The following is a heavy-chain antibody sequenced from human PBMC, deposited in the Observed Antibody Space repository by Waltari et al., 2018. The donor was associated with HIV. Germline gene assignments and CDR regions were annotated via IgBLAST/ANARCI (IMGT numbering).Heavy chain of an antibody. CDR1: GYTLTDLS. D-gene: IGHD6-13*01. CDR3: ATWSIAAAGKGWFDP. V-gene: IGHV1-24*01. J-gene: IGHJ5*02. CDR2: FDPEDGET. Sequence: QVQLVQSGAEVKKPGASVKVSCKVSGYTLTDLSMPWVRQAPGKGLEWMGGFDPEDGETIYAQKFQGRVTMTEDTSTDTAYMELSSLRSEDTAVYYCATWSIAAAGKGWFDPWGQGTLVTVSS.